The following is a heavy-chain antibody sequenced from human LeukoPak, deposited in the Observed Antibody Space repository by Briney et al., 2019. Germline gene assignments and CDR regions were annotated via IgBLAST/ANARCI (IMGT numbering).Heavy chain of an antibody. CDR3: ARGVAAAGPEFGY. Sequence: SETLSLTCAVYGGSFSGYYWSWIRQPPGKGPEWIGEINHSGSTNYNPSLKSRVTISVDTSKNQFSLKLSSVTAADTAVYYCARGVAAAGPEFGYWGQGTLVTVSS. J-gene: IGHJ4*02. D-gene: IGHD6-13*01. CDR2: INHSGST. CDR1: GGSFSGYY. V-gene: IGHV4-34*01.